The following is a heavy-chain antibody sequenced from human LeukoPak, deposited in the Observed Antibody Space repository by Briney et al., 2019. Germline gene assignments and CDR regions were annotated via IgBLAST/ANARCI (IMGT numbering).Heavy chain of an antibody. D-gene: IGHD4-23*01. V-gene: IGHV3-15*01. CDR3: TSLVGSPTY. Sequence: PGGSLRLSCAGSGFNFHYAWMTGVRQAPGKGLEWVGRIKSKRDGETTDYAALVKSRFSISRDDSKNTVYLQMNSLRTEDTAVYYCTSLVGSPTYWGQGTLVIASS. J-gene: IGHJ4*02. CDR1: GFNFHYAW. CDR2: IKSKRDGETT.